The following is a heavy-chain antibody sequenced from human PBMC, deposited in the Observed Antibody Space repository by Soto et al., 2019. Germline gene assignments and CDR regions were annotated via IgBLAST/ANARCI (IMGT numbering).Heavy chain of an antibody. CDR2: INPSGGST. V-gene: IGHV1-46*01. CDR3: ARDLKFHHYEFLTGRRLSYGMDV. D-gene: IGHD3-9*01. Sequence: ASVKVSCKASGYTFTSYYMHWVRQAPGQGLEWMGIINPSGGSTSYAQKFQGRVTMTRDTSTSTVYMELSSLRSEDTAVYYCARDLKFHHYEFLTGRRLSYGMDVWGQ. CDR1: GYTFTSYY. J-gene: IGHJ6*02.